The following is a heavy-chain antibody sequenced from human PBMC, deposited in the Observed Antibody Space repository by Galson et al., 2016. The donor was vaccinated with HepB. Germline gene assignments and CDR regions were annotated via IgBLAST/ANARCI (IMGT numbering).Heavy chain of an antibody. V-gene: IGHV3-9*01. CDR3: VKSFRPVATMVAWFDP. CDR1: GFTFDDYA. CDR2: INWNSDSV. J-gene: IGHJ5*02. D-gene: IGHD5-12*01. Sequence: SLRLSCATSGFTFDDYAMHWVRQAPGKGLEWVSSINWNSDSVAYADSVKGRFTISRDDAKNSLFLQMDGLRPEDTALYYCVKSFRPVATMVAWFDPWGQGTLVTVSS.